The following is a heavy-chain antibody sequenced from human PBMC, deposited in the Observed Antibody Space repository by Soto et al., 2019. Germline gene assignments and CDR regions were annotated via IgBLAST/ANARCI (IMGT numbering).Heavy chain of an antibody. CDR2: ISAYNGNT. D-gene: IGHD2-21*02. CDR3: ARGAYCGGDCYHEYNI. Sequence: ASVKVSCKASGYTFTSYGISWVRQAPGQGLEWKGWISAYNGNTNYAQKLQGRITMTTDTSTSTAYMELRSLRSDDTVLYYCARGAYCGGDCYHEYNIWGQGTMVTVSS. V-gene: IGHV1-18*01. CDR1: GYTFTSYG. J-gene: IGHJ3*02.